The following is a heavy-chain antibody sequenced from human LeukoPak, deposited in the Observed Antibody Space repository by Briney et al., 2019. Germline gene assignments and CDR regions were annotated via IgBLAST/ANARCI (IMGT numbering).Heavy chain of an antibody. CDR3: AFDLASTTLTKLEKAGVDP. D-gene: IGHD1-1*01. V-gene: IGHV4-59*08. CDR2: IYYSGST. CDR1: GGSISSYY. J-gene: IGHJ5*02. Sequence: KPSETLSLTCTVSGGSISSYYRSWIRQPPGKGLEWIGYIYYSGSTNYNPSLKSRVTISVDTSKNQFSLKLSSVTAADTAVYYCAFDLASTTLTKLEKAGVDPWGQGTLVTVSS.